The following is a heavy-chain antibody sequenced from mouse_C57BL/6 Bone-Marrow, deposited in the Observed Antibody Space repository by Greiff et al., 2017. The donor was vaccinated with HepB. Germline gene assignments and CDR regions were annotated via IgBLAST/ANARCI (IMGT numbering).Heavy chain of an antibody. CDR1: GFTFSSYA. V-gene: IGHV5-9-1*02. CDR2: ISSGGDYI. CDR3: TRDNYGSSLYAMDY. Sequence: EVQVVESGEGLVKPGGSLKLSCPASGFTFSSYAMSWVRQTPEKRLEWVAYISSGGDYIYYADTVKGRFTISRDNARNTLYLQMSSLKSEDTAMYYCTRDNYGSSLYAMDYWGQGTSVTVSS. J-gene: IGHJ4*01. D-gene: IGHD1-1*01.